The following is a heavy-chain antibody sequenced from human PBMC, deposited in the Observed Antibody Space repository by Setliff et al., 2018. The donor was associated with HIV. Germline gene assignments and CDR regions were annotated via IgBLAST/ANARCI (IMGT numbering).Heavy chain of an antibody. V-gene: IGHV1-69*13. CDR3: ARAVVPTYYDVLTGYVYYMDV. CDR1: GGRFSNYG. D-gene: IGHD3-9*01. J-gene: IGHJ6*03. Sequence: SVKVSCKASGGRFSNYGISWVRQAHGQGLEWMGGIIPIFGTTNYAQMFQGRVTMTADESTSTAYMELSSLRSEDTAVYYCARAVVPTYYDVLTGYVYYMDVWGKGTTVTVSS. CDR2: IIPIFGTT.